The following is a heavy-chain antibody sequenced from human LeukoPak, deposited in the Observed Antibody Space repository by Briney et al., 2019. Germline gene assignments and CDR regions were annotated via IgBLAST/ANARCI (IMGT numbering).Heavy chain of an antibody. V-gene: IGHV3-30*04. CDR1: GFTFSSYA. Sequence: PGGSLRLSCAASGFTFSSYAMHWVRQAPGKGLEWVAVISYDGSNKYYADSVKGRFTISRDNSKNTLYLQMNSLRAEDTAVYYCARDPKFDYWGQGTLVTVSS. CDR2: ISYDGSNK. J-gene: IGHJ4*02. CDR3: ARDPKFDY.